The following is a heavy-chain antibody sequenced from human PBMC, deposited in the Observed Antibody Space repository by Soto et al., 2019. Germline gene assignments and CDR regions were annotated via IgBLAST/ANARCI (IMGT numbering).Heavy chain of an antibody. V-gene: IGHV4-34*01. CDR2: INHSGST. D-gene: IGHD5-18*01. CDR3: ARALPRYSYDTGLDY. J-gene: IGHJ4*02. CDR1: GGSFSGYY. Sequence: SEALSLTCAVYGGSFSGYYWSWSRQPPGKGLEWIGEINHSGSTNYNPSLKSRVTISVDTSKNQFSLKLSSVTAADTAVYYCARALPRYSYDTGLDYWGQGTLVTAPQ.